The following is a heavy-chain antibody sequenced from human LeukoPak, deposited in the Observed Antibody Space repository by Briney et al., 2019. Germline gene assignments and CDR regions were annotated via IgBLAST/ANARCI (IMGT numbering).Heavy chain of an antibody. Sequence: ASVKVSCKASGYTFTTYPMNWVRQAPGQGLEWMGWINTNTGNPTYAQGFTGRFVFSLDTSVSTAYLQISSLKAEDTAVYYCASSYCSGGHCYPQQKAYYFDFWGQGSLVTVSS. CDR2: INTNTGNP. J-gene: IGHJ4*02. V-gene: IGHV7-4-1*02. CDR1: GYTFTTYP. D-gene: IGHD2-15*01. CDR3: ASSYCSGGHCYPQQKAYYFDF.